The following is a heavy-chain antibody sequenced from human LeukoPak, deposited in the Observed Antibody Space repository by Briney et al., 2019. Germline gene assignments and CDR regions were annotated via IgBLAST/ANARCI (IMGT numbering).Heavy chain of an antibody. J-gene: IGHJ3*02. D-gene: IGHD4-17*01. CDR2: ISGSGSTI. CDR3: ARDGGDYVFGAFDI. Sequence: GGSLRLSCAASGFTFSDYYMSWIRQAPGKGLEGVSYISGSGSTIYYADSVKGRFTISRDNAKNSLYLQMNSLRAEDTAVYCCARDGGDYVFGAFDIWGQGTMVTVSS. CDR1: GFTFSDYY. V-gene: IGHV3-11*01.